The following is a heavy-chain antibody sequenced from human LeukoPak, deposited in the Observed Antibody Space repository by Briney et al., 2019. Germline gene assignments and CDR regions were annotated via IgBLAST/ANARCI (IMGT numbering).Heavy chain of an antibody. CDR2: ISWNSGSI. CDR1: GFTFDDYT. CDR3: ASRSLLGAFDI. Sequence: GRSLRLSCAASGFTFDDYTMHWVRQAPGKGLEWVSGISWNSGSIGYADSVKGRFTISRDNAKNSLYLQVNSLRAEDMALYYCASRSLLGAFDIWGQGTMVTVSS. J-gene: IGHJ3*02. V-gene: IGHV3-9*03.